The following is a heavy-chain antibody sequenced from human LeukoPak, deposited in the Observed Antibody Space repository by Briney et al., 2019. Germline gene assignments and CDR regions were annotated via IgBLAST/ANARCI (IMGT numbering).Heavy chain of an antibody. Sequence: SVKVSCKASGGTFSSYAISWVRQAPGQGLERMGGIIPIFGTANYAQKFQGRVTITADESTSTAYMELSRLRSDDTAVYYCARSLRHDNWFDPWGQGTLVTVSS. J-gene: IGHJ5*02. CDR2: IIPIFGTA. CDR1: GGTFSSYA. CDR3: ARSLRHDNWFDP. V-gene: IGHV1-69*13.